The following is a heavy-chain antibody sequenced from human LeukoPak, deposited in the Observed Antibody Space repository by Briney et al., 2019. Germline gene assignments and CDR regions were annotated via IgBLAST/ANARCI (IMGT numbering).Heavy chain of an antibody. V-gene: IGHV3-15*01. Sequence: PGGSLRLSCAASGFTFSNAWMSWVRQAPGKGLEWVGRIKSKTDGGTTDYAAPVKGRFTISRDDSKNTLYLQMNSLETEDTAVYYCTTDVGDHDFDYWGQGTLVTVSS. CDR3: TTDVGDHDFDY. CDR1: GFTFSNAW. J-gene: IGHJ4*02. D-gene: IGHD4-17*01. CDR2: IKSKTDGGTT.